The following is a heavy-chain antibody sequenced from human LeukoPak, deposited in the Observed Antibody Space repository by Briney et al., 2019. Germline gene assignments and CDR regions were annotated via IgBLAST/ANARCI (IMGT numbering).Heavy chain of an antibody. CDR3: ARAPAGSPAFDI. Sequence: SETLSLTCTVSGGSISSYYWSWIRQPPGKGLEWIGYIYYSGSTYYNPSLKSRVTISVDTSKNQFSLKLSSVTAADTAVYYCARAPAGSPAFDIWGQGTMVAVSS. J-gene: IGHJ3*02. V-gene: IGHV4-59*12. D-gene: IGHD3-10*01. CDR2: IYYSGST. CDR1: GGSISSYY.